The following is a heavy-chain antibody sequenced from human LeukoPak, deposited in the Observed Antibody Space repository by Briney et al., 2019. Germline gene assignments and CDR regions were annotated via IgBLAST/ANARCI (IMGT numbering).Heavy chain of an antibody. CDR2: IIPIFGTA. J-gene: IGHJ5*02. CDR3: ARDADFPSPGFDP. D-gene: IGHD3-3*01. CDR1: GGTFSSYA. V-gene: IGHV1-69*13. Sequence: GASVKVSCKASGGTFSSYAISWVRQAPGQGLEWMGGIIPIFGTANYAQKFQGRVTITADESTSTAYMELSSLRSEDTAVYYCARDADFPSPGFDPWGQGTLVTVSS.